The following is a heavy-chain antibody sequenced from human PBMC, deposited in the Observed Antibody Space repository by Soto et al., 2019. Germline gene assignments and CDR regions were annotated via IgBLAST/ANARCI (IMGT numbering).Heavy chain of an antibody. Sequence: GGSLRLSCAASGFTFSSYAMSWVRQAPGKGLEWVSAISGSGGSTYYADSVKGRFTISRDNSKNTLYLQMNSLRAEDTAGYYCAKGMNYYDSSGYFDYWGQGTLVTVSS. CDR3: AKGMNYYDSSGYFDY. CDR2: ISGSGGST. J-gene: IGHJ4*02. CDR1: GFTFSSYA. V-gene: IGHV3-23*01. D-gene: IGHD3-22*01.